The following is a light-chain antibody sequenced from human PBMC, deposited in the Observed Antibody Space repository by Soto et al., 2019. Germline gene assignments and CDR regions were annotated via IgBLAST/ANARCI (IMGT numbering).Light chain of an antibody. CDR1: QSVNNN. CDR3: HQYNNWPLT. CDR2: GAS. J-gene: IGKJ4*01. Sequence: EIVMTQSPATLSVSSGERATLSCRASQSVNNNLAWYQQKPGHVPRLIIYGASTRATGIPARFSGSGSGTEFTITISSLQSEDFAVYYCHQYNNWPLTFGGGTKVEIK. V-gene: IGKV3-15*01.